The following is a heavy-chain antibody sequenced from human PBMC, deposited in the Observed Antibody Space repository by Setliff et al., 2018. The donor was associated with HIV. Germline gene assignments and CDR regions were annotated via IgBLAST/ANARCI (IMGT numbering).Heavy chain of an antibody. V-gene: IGHV4-4*07. CDR1: GGSISSYY. D-gene: IGHD6-13*01. CDR3: ARGQHSSTWGALFDY. J-gene: IGHJ4*02. CDR2: IYTSGCT. Sequence: SETLSLTCNVSGGSISSYYWSWIRQPAGKGLEWIGHIYTSGCTNYNPSLKSRVTISIDKSKSQFSLKLSSVTAADTALYYCARGQHSSTWGALFDYWGQGTLVTVSS.